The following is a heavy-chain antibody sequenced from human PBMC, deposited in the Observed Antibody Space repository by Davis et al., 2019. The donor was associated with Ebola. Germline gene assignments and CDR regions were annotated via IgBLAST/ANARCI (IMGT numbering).Heavy chain of an antibody. V-gene: IGHV5-51*01. D-gene: IGHD3-16*01. CDR3: ARLPWGTVAGLDS. Sequence: GESLKISCKGSGNSFTSYWIGWVRQKPGKGLEWMGIIYTGDSDTRYSPSFRGQVTISADKSIRTAYLQWSSLKASDTALYYCARLPWGTVAGLDSWGQGTLVTVSS. CDR2: IYTGDSDT. CDR1: GNSFTSYW. J-gene: IGHJ4*02.